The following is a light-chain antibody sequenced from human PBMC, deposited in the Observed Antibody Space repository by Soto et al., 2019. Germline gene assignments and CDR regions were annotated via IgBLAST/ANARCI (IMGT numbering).Light chain of an antibody. Sequence: DIQMTKSPSTLSASVGDRVTITCRASQSISQWLAWYQQKPGKAPKLLIYKASSLESGVPSRFSGSGSGTEFTLTISSLQPDDFATYSCQHYNSYPYTFGQGTKLEIK. CDR2: KAS. V-gene: IGKV1-5*03. J-gene: IGKJ2*01. CDR3: QHYNSYPYT. CDR1: QSISQW.